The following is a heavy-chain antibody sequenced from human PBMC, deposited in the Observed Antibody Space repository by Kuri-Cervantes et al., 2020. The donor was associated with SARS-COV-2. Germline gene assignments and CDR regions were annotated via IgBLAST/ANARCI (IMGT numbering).Heavy chain of an antibody. V-gene: IGHV3-15*01. CDR1: GFTFSNAW. J-gene: IGHJ4*02. D-gene: IGHD3-22*01. CDR3: AKNYDSSGYPDY. CDR2: IKSKTDGGTT. Sequence: GGSLRLSCAASGFTFSNAWMSWVRQAPGKGLEWVGRIKSKTDGGTTDYAAPVKGRFTISRDDSKNTLYLQMNSLRAEDTAVYYCAKNYDSSGYPDYWGQGTLVTVSS.